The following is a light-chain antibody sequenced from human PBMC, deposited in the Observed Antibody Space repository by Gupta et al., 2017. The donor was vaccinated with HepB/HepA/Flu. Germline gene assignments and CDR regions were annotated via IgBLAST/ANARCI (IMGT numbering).Light chain of an antibody. CDR2: SNN. Sequence: HSVLTQPPSASGTPGQRVTISCSGSSSNIGSNTVNWYQQPPGTAPKLLIYSNNRRPSVVPDRFSGSTSGTSASLAISGLQSEDEADYYCAAWDDSLNGVVFGGGTKLTVL. J-gene: IGLJ2*01. V-gene: IGLV1-44*01. CDR1: SSNIGSNT. CDR3: AAWDDSLNGVV.